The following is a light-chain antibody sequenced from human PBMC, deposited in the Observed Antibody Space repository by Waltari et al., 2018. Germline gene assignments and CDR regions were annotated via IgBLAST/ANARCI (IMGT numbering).Light chain of an antibody. CDR1: QSVFNY. Sequence: IVLTQSPVTLSLSPGERATLSCRASQSVFNYLARYQQKPGQAPRLLIYDTSNRATGIPDRFSASGSGTDFTLTISRLEPEDFAVYYCHQRSSWPLTFGGGTKVEIK. CDR2: DTS. V-gene: IGKV3-11*01. CDR3: HQRSSWPLT. J-gene: IGKJ4*01.